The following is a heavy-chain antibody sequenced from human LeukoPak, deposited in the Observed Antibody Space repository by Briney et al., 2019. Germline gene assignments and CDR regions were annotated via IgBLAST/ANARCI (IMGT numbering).Heavy chain of an antibody. J-gene: IGHJ4*02. V-gene: IGHV4-39*01. D-gene: IGHD5-12*01. Sequence: PSETLSLTCIVSGGSISSNSYYWGWIRQPPGKGLEWIGSIYYSGSTYYNPSLKSRVTISVDTSKNQFSLKLSSVTAADTAVYYCARLMIVATFDYWGQGTLVTVSS. CDR1: GGSISSNSYY. CDR2: IYYSGST. CDR3: ARLMIVATFDY.